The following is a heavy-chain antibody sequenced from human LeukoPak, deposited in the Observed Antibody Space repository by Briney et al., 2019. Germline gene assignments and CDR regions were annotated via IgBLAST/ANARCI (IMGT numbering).Heavy chain of an antibody. CDR1: GGSISSYY. D-gene: IGHD5-18*01. CDR2: IYYSGST. CDR3: ARESRGYSYGYPNYFDY. V-gene: IGHV4-59*06. Sequence: SETLSLTCTVSGGSISSYYWSWIRQHPGKGLEWIGYIYYSGSTYYNPSLKSRVTISVDTSKNQFSLKLSSVTAADTAVYYCARESRGYSYGYPNYFDYWGQGTLVTVSS. J-gene: IGHJ4*02.